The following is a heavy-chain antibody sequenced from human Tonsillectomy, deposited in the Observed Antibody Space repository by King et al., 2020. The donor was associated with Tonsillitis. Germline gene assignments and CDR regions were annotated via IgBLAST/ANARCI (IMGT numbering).Heavy chain of an antibody. CDR3: ARLIHVRIVVVIADAFDI. CDR1: GFTFRSYA. D-gene: IGHD3-22*01. Sequence: VQLVESGGGVVQPGRSLRLSCVASGFTFRSYAMHWVRQTPGKGLEWMAVISFEGSNKYYADSVKGRFTISRDNSKNTLYLRMNSLRAEDTAVYFCARLIHVRIVVVIADAFDIWGQGTMVTVSS. J-gene: IGHJ3*02. CDR2: ISFEGSNK. V-gene: IGHV3-30*04.